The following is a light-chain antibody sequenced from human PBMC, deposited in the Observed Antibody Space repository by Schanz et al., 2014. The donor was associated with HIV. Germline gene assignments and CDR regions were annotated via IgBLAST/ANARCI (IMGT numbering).Light chain of an antibody. V-gene: IGKV3-11*01. CDR3: QQYAALPQT. CDR1: QSVSSY. J-gene: IGKJ2*01. CDR2: DAS. Sequence: EIVLTQSPATLSLSPGERATLSCRARQSVSSYLAWYQQKPGQAPRLLIYDASNRATGIPDRFRGSGSGTDFTLTITRLEPEDFAVYYCQQYAALPQTFGQGTKLEI.